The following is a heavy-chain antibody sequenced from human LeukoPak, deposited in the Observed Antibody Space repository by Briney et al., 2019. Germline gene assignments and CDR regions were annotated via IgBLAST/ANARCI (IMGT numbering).Heavy chain of an antibody. Sequence: GGSLRLSCAASGFTFSNAWMSWVRQAPGNGLEWVGRIKSKTDGGTTDYAAPVKGRFTISRDDSKNTLYLQMNSLKTEDTAVYYCTTVGYSYGSYYFDYWGQGTLVTVSS. CDR3: TTVGYSYGSYYFDY. D-gene: IGHD5-18*01. CDR1: GFTFSNAW. V-gene: IGHV3-15*01. J-gene: IGHJ4*02. CDR2: IKSKTDGGTT.